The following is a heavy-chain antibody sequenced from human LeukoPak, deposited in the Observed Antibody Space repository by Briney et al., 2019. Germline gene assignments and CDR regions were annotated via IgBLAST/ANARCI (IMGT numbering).Heavy chain of an antibody. CDR3: ARQWPAAVRWNY. Sequence: PSETLSLTCTVSGGSISSYYWSWIRQPPGKGLEWIGNIYSSGSTNYNPSLKSRVTISVDTSKNQFSLKLSSVTAADTALYYCARQWPAAVRWNYWGRETRVTASS. CDR2: IYSSGST. V-gene: IGHV4-59*08. D-gene: IGHD6-25*01. CDR1: GGSISSYY. J-gene: IGHJ4*02.